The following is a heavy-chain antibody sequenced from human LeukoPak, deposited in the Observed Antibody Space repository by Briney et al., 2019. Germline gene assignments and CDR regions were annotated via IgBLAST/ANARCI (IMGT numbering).Heavy chain of an antibody. CDR2: ISAYNGNT. J-gene: IGHJ4*02. Sequence: ASVKVSCKASGYTFTSYGIIWVRQAPGQGLEWMGWISAYNGNTNYAQKLQGRVTMTTDTSTSTAYMELRSLRSDDTAVYYCARDRLYSGSFLLSPYYFDYWGQGTLVTVSS. CDR3: ARDRLYSGSFLLSPYYFDY. CDR1: GYTFTSYG. V-gene: IGHV1-18*01. D-gene: IGHD1-26*01.